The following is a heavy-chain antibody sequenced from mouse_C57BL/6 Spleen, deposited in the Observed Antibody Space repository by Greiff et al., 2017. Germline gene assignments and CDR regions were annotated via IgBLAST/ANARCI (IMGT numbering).Heavy chain of an antibody. CDR1: GFNIKNTY. CDR2: IGPANGNT. V-gene: IGHV14-3*01. CDR3: ASTVVAEDYFDY. D-gene: IGHD1-1*01. J-gene: IGHJ2*01. Sequence: VQLQQSVAELVRPGASVKLSCTASGFNIKNTYMHWVKQRPEQGLEWIGRIGPANGNTKYAPKFQGQGTITADTSSNTAYLQLSSLTSEATAIYYCASTVVAEDYFDYWGQGTTLTVSS.